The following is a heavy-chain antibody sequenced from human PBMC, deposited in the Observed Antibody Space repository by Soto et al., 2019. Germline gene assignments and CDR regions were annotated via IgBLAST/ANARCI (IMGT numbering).Heavy chain of an antibody. CDR1: GGSISSSSYY. D-gene: IGHD6-13*01. CDR2: IYYSGST. Sequence: PSETLSLTCTVSGGSISSSSYYWGWIRQPPGKGLEWIGSIYYSGSTYYNPSVKSRVTISVDTSKNQFSLKLSSVTAADTAVYYCARHAAAGMDYYYYGMDVWGQGTTVTVS. J-gene: IGHJ6*02. CDR3: ARHAAAGMDYYYYGMDV. V-gene: IGHV4-39*01.